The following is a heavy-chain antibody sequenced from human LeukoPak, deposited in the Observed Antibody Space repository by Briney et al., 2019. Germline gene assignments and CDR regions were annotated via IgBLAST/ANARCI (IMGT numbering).Heavy chain of an antibody. CDR3: ASKKDYYYYYYMDV. V-gene: IGHV3-66*01. CDR2: IYSGGST. Sequence: PGGSLRLSCAASGFTFSSYWMSWVRQAPGKGLEWVSLIYSGGSTYYADSVKGRFTISRDNSNNTLYLQMNSLRAEDTAVYYCASKKDYYYYYYMDVWGKGTTVTI. CDR1: GFTFSSYW. J-gene: IGHJ6*03.